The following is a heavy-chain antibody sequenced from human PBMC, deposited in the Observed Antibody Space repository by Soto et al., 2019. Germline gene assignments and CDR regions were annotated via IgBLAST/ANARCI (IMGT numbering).Heavy chain of an antibody. CDR2: IFHDGSDE. Sequence: QVQLVESGGGEVQPGRSLRLSCAGSGFTFSSYAMHWVRQAPGKGLEWVAVIFHDGSDEYYADSVKGRLTVSRDNSKNALNLHLNSLKPEDTAVYYCVTAYTYGPDAFDIWGQGTMVTVTT. CDR1: GFTFSSYA. V-gene: IGHV3-30-3*01. CDR3: VTAYTYGPDAFDI. J-gene: IGHJ3*02. D-gene: IGHD5-18*01.